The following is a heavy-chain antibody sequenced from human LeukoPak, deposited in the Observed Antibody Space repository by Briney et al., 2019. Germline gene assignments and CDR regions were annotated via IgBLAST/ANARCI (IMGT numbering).Heavy chain of an antibody. CDR2: IYYSGST. CDR1: GGSISSSSYY. D-gene: IGHD3-22*01. Sequence: PSETLSLTCTVSGGSISSSSYYWGWIRQPPGKGLEWIGSIYYSGSTYYNPSLKSRVTISVDTSKNQFSLKLSSVTAADTAVYYCATTYLARHYYDSSGYSAFDIWGQGTMVTVSS. CDR3: ATTYLARHYYDSSGYSAFDI. V-gene: IGHV4-39*07. J-gene: IGHJ3*02.